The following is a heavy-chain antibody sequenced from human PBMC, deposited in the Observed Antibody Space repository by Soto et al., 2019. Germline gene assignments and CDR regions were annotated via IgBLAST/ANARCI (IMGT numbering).Heavy chain of an antibody. D-gene: IGHD2-8*02. CDR2: ISPFNGDA. Sequence: QVQLVQSGAEVKRPGASVNVSCKASGYTFTTYSLSWVRQAPGQGLEWMGWISPFNGDATYAQKFQDRVTLTTDTSTSPAYMELRRLRDEDTAVYYCARVADIVLIPALDYWGRGTLVIVSS. CDR3: ARVADIVLIPALDY. CDR1: GYTFTTYS. V-gene: IGHV1-18*04. J-gene: IGHJ4*02.